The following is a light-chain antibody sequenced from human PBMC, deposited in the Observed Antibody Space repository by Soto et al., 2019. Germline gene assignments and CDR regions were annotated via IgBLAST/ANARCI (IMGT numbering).Light chain of an antibody. CDR2: GTS. Sequence: SPATRSLSPGGRGTLSCRASHSVSRTYLAWYQQKPGQAPRLLIYGTSDRATGTPDRFSGSGSGTDFTLTISRLEPEDSAVYYCQQFDDSVTFGQGTRLEIK. CDR3: QQFDDSVT. CDR1: HSVSRTY. J-gene: IGKJ5*01. V-gene: IGKV3-20*01.